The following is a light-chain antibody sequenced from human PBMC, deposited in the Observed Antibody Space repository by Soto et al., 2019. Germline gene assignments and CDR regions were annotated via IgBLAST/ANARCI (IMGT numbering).Light chain of an antibody. Sequence: QSALTQPASVSGSPGQSSTISCTGTSSDVGSYNLVSWYQQHPGKAPKLMIYEGSKRPSGVSNRFSGSKSGNRASVTVSGLQAEDEADYYCCSYAGSSTYVFGTGTKLTLL. CDR1: SSDVGSYNL. CDR2: EGS. V-gene: IGLV2-23*01. J-gene: IGLJ1*01. CDR3: CSYAGSSTYV.